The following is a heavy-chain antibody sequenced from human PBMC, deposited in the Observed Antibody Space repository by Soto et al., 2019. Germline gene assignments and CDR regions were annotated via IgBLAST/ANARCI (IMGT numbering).Heavy chain of an antibody. CDR1: GFTFSSYG. V-gene: IGHV3-33*01. J-gene: IGHJ4*02. Sequence: GGSLRLSCAASGFTFSSYGMHWVRQAPGKGLEWVAVIWYDGSNKYYADSVKGRFTISRDNSKNTLYLQMNSLRAEDTAVYYCARDVYGRKLDYWGQGTLVTVSS. CDR2: IWYDGSNK. CDR3: ARDVYGRKLDY. D-gene: IGHD3-10*01.